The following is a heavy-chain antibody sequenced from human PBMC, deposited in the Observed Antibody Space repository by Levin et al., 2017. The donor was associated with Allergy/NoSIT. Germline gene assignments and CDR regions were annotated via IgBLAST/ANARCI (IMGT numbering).Heavy chain of an antibody. Sequence: GGSLRLSCAASGFTFSSYAMSWVRQAPGKGLEWVSAISGSGGSTYYADSVKGRFTISRDNSKNTLYLQMNSLRAEDTAVYYCAKHCGSGWYGGYFDYWGQGTLVTVSS. J-gene: IGHJ4*02. CDR2: ISGSGGST. CDR3: AKHCGSGWYGGYFDY. CDR1: GFTFSSYA. D-gene: IGHD6-19*01. V-gene: IGHV3-23*01.